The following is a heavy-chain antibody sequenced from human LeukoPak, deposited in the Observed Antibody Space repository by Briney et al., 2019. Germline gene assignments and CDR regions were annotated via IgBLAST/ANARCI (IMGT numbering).Heavy chain of an antibody. CDR3: ARVIYYGSGRLFDY. CDR1: GYTFTDDY. Sequence: ASVKVSCKASGYTFTDDYMHWVRQAPGQGLEFMGWINPDTGFTNYAQKFQGRVTMTRDTSISTAYMELSRLRSDDTAVYYCARVIYYGSGRLFDYWGQGTLVTVSS. D-gene: IGHD3-10*01. J-gene: IGHJ4*02. V-gene: IGHV1-2*02. CDR2: INPDTGFT.